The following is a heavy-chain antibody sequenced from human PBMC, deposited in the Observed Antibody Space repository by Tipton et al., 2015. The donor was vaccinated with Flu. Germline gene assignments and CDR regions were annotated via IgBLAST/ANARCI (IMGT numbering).Heavy chain of an antibody. CDR1: GFIFSGYW. CDR2: IKQDGSEK. D-gene: IGHD3-3*02. CDR3: ARGGLAPGNY. Sequence: SLRLSCAASGFIFSGYWMIWFRQAPGKRLEWVANIKQDGSEKYYVNSVRGRFTISRDNARNSLYLQMNGLRAEDTAVYYCARGGLAPGNYWGQGTLVTVSS. J-gene: IGHJ4*02. V-gene: IGHV3-7*01.